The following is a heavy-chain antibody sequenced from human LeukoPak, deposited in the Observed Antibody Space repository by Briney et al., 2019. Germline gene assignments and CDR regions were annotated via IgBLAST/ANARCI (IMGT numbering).Heavy chain of an antibody. Sequence: GGSRRLSCAASGFTFSSYSMNWVRQAPGKGLEWVSYISSSSSYIYHADSVKGRFTISRDNAKNSLYLQMNSLRAEDTAVYYCARDRHHRFGELFPWGQGTRVTVSS. D-gene: IGHD3-10*01. CDR3: ARDRHHRFGELFP. CDR2: ISSSSSYI. J-gene: IGHJ4*02. V-gene: IGHV3-21*01. CDR1: GFTFSSYS.